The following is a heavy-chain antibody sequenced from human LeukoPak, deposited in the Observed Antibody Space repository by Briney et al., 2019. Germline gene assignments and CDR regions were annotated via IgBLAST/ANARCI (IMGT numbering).Heavy chain of an antibody. CDR1: GFTVSSNY. J-gene: IGHJ6*02. Sequence: GGSLRLSCAASGFTVSSNYMSWVRQAPGKGLEWVSVIYSGGSTYYADSVKGRFTISRDNSKNTLYLQMNSLRAEDTAVYYCARDHEMAAGTFYYYYYGMDVWGQGTTVTVSS. CDR2: IYSGGST. D-gene: IGHD6-13*01. CDR3: ARDHEMAAGTFYYYYYGMDV. V-gene: IGHV3-66*01.